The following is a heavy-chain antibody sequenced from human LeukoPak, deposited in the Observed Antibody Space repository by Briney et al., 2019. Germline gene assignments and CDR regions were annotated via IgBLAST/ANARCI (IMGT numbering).Heavy chain of an antibody. V-gene: IGHV3-21*01. CDR1: GFTFSSYS. CDR3: ARVPGPSADY. Sequence: PGGSLRLSCAASGFTFSSYSMNWVRQAPGKGLEWVSSISVGSNYIYYADSVKGRFTISRDNAKNSLYLQMNSLRAEDTAVYYCARVPGPSADYWGQGTLVTVSS. J-gene: IGHJ4*02. CDR2: ISVGSNYI.